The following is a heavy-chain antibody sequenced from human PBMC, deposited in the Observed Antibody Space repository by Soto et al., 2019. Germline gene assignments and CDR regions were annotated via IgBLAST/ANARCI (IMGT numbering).Heavy chain of an antibody. CDR2: TYYRSKWYN. CDR3: ARDPVLRFLEWLSTTDYYYYGMDV. D-gene: IGHD3-3*01. J-gene: IGHJ6*02. V-gene: IGHV6-1*01. Sequence: SQTLSLTCAISGDSVSSNSAAWNWIRQSPSRGLEWLGRTYYRSKWYNDYVVSVKSRITINPDTSKNQFSLQLNSVTPEDTAVYYCARDPVLRFLEWLSTTDYYYYGMDVWGQGTTVTVSS. CDR1: GDSVSSNSAA.